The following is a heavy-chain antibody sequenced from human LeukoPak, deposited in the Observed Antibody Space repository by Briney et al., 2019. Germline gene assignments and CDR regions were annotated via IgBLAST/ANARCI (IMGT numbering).Heavy chain of an antibody. J-gene: IGHJ6*03. V-gene: IGHV4-59*01. Sequence: SETLSLTCTASGGSISNYYWSWIRQPPGKGPEWIGYISYIGSTNYNPSPKSRVTISEDTSKNQFSLKLSSVTAADTAVYYCAGSYYYYMDVWGKGTTVTVSS. CDR1: GGSISNYY. CDR2: ISYIGST. CDR3: AGSYYYYMDV.